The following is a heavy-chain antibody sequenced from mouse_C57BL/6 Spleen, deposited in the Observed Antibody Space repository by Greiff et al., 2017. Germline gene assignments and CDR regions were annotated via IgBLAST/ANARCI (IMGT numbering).Heavy chain of an antibody. V-gene: IGHV1-61*01. J-gene: IGHJ4*01. D-gene: IGHD1-1*01. CDR1: GYTFTSYW. CDR3: AREDYYGSSRYYAMDY. CDR2: IYPSDSET. Sequence: QVQLKQPGAELVRPGSSVKLSCKASGYTFTSYWMDWVKQRPGQGLEWIGNIYPSDSETHYNQKFKDKATLTVDKSSSTAYMQLSSLTSEDSAVYYCAREDYYGSSRYYAMDYWGQGTSVTVSS.